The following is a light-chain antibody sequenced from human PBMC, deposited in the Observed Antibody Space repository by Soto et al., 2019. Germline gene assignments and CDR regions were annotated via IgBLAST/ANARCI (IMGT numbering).Light chain of an antibody. CDR2: EVS. Sequence: QSALTQPASVSGSPGQSITISCTGTSSDVGAYDYVSWYQQHPDKAPKLMIYEVSNRPSGVSNRFSGSKSVNTATLTISGLQADDEADYYCSSYTSSSTRVFGTGPKLTVL. CDR3: SSYTSSSTRV. J-gene: IGLJ1*01. V-gene: IGLV2-14*03. CDR1: SSDVGAYDY.